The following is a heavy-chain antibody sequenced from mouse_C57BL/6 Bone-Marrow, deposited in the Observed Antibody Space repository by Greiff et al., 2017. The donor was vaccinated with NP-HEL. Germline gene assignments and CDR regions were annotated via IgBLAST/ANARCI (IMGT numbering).Heavy chain of an antibody. CDR1: GFTFSSYG. J-gene: IGHJ3*01. Sequence: EVMLVESGGDLVKPGGSLKLSCAASGFTFSSYGMSWVRQTPDKRLEWVATISSGGSYTYDPDSVQGRFTISRDNAKNTLYLQMSSLKSEDTAMYYCARQDDYDGGAYWGQGTLVTVSA. D-gene: IGHD2-4*01. CDR2: ISSGGSYT. CDR3: ARQDDYDGGAY. V-gene: IGHV5-6*01.